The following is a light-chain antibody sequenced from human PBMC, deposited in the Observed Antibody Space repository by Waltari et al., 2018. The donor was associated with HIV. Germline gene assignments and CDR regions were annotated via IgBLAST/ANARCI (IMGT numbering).Light chain of an antibody. CDR3: NSRDSSGNHWV. Sequence: SELTQDPAVSVAFGQTVRIISQGDSPQIYYAIWYQQKPGQAPVLVIYGKNNRPPGIPDRFSGSSSGNTASLTITGAQAEDEADYYCNSRDSSGNHWVFGGGTKLTVL. CDR2: GKN. J-gene: IGLJ3*02. CDR1: SPQIYY. V-gene: IGLV3-19*01.